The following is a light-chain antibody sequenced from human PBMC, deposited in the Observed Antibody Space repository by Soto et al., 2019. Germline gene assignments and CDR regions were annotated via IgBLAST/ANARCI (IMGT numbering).Light chain of an antibody. J-gene: IGKJ5*01. V-gene: IGKV1-5*03. CDR3: QQGYSTPIT. Sequence: DIQMTQSPSTLSASVGDRVTITCRASQSISSWLAWYQQKPGKAPKLLIYKASTLESGVPSNFSGSGSGTEFTPTISSLQPEDFVTYYCQQGYSTPITFGQGTRLEIK. CDR1: QSISSW. CDR2: KAS.